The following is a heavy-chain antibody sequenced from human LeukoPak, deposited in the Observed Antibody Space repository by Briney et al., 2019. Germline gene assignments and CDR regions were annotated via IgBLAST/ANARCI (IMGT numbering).Heavy chain of an antibody. CDR1: GFTFRSHE. CDR2: ISSTNTI. V-gene: IGHV3-48*03. D-gene: IGHD3-10*01. Sequence: GGSLRLSCAASGFTFRSHEMNWVRQAPGKGLEGVSYISSTNTIYYSDSVKGRFTISRDNAKNSLYLQMNSLRAEDTAVYYCARRDYYGSGSLDYWGQGTLVTVSS. CDR3: ARRDYYGSGSLDY. J-gene: IGHJ4*02.